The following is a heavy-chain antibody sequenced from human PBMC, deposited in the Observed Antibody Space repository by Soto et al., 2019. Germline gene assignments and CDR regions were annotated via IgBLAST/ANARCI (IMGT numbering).Heavy chain of an antibody. V-gene: IGHV1-69*19. CDR1: GGTFNTYA. D-gene: IGHD3-10*01. CDR3: AREVQVHTPAFVY. CDR2: ISPMFGAA. J-gene: IGHJ4*02. Sequence: QVQLVQSGAEMKKPGSSVKVSCQSSGGTFNTYAMNWVRQAPGQGPEWMGDISPMFGAANYAPKFQGRVTITADESTGTSYIQLSSLTSEDTALYFRAREVQVHTPAFVYWGQGTLVTVSS.